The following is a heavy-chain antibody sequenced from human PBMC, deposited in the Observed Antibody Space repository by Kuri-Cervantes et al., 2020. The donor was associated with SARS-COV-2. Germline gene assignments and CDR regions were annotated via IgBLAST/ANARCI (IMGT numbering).Heavy chain of an antibody. CDR3: ARDCSTADCKTFGYY. CDR2: IYYSGSA. D-gene: IGHD2-2*01. CDR1: GGSVSRGSYY. V-gene: IGHV4-61*01. Sequence: GSLRLSCTVSGGSVSRGSYYWSWIRQPPGMGLEWIGYIYYSGSANYNPSLKSRVTISVDTAKNHFSLKLTSVTAADTAVYYCARDCSTADCKTFGYYWGRGTLVTVSS. J-gene: IGHJ4*02.